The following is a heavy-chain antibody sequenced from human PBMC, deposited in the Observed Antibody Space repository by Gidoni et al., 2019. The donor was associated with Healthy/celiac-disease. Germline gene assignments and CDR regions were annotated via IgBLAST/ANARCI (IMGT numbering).Heavy chain of an antibody. D-gene: IGHD6-13*01. V-gene: IGHV3-48*02. J-gene: IGHJ6*02. CDR1: GLTLSSYS. CDR2: ISSSSSTI. CDR3: ARGAAAAGTGGYYYGMDV. Sequence: EVQLVESGGGLVQPGGSRRLSCAASGLTLSSYSLNWVRQAPGKVLEWVSYISSSSSTIYYADSVKGRFTISRDNAKNSLYLQMNSLRDEDTAVYYCARGAAAAGTGGYYYGMDVWGQGTTVTVSS.